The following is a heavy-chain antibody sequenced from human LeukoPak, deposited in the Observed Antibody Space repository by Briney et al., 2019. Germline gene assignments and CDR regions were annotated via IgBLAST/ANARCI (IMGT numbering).Heavy chain of an antibody. CDR1: GGSISSYY. V-gene: IGHV4-59*01. CDR2: VYYSGST. Sequence: PSETLSLTCTVSGGSISSYYWSWIRQPPGKGLEWIGYVYYSGSTNYNPSLKSRVTISVDTSKNQFSLKLSSVTAADTAVYYCARVYSSSFDYWGQGTLVTVSS. CDR3: ARVYSSSFDY. D-gene: IGHD6-6*01. J-gene: IGHJ4*02.